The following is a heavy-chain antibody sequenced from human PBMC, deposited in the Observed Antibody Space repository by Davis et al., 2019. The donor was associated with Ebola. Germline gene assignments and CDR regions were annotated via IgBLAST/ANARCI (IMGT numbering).Heavy chain of an antibody. Sequence: GESLKISCAASGFTFSSYAMSWVRQAPGKGLEWVSAISGSGGSTYYADSVKGRFTISRDNSKNTLYLQMNSLRVEDSAAYYCAASGYNGTSRFYGMDVWGQGTTVTVSS. V-gene: IGHV3-23*01. CDR3: AASGYNGTSRFYGMDV. J-gene: IGHJ6*02. CDR1: GFTFSSYA. CDR2: ISGSGGST. D-gene: IGHD1-1*01.